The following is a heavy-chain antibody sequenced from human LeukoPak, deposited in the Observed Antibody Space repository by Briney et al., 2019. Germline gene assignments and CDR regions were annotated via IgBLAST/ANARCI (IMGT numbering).Heavy chain of an antibody. V-gene: IGHV3-23*01. CDR1: GFTFSSYG. Sequence: GGTLRLSCAASGFTFSSYGMSWVRQAPGKGLQWVSAFSGSGSSTYYADSVKGRFTISRDNSTNTLYLQMNSLRAEDTAVYYCARLKGYFDCWGQGTLVTVSS. D-gene: IGHD6-13*01. J-gene: IGHJ4*02. CDR3: ARLKGYFDC. CDR2: FSGSGSST.